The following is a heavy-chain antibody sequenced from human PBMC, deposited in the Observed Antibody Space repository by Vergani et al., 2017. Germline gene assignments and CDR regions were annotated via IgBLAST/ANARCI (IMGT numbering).Heavy chain of an antibody. V-gene: IGHV3-9*01. J-gene: IGHJ3*02. CDR2: ISWNSGSI. Sequence: EVQLVESGGGLVQPGRSLRLSCAASGFTFDDYAMHWVRQAPGKGLEWVSGISWNSGSIGYADSVKGRFTISRDNAKNSLYLQMNSLRTEDTALYYCAKDMPGAVAEGNDAFDIWGQGTMVTVSS. D-gene: IGHD6-13*01. CDR3: AKDMPGAVAEGNDAFDI. CDR1: GFTFDDYA.